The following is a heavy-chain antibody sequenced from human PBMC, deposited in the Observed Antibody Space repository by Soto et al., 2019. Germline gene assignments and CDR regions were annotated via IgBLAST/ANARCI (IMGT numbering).Heavy chain of an antibody. V-gene: IGHV1-18*01. CDR2: ISPYTGHT. Sequence: EASVKVSCKASGYSFGNYGISWVRQAPGQGPEWMGWISPYTGHTDYAQKFQDRVTMTTDTSTNAVNMEMRSLRSDDAAIYYCARVHCSGNCYLMRMHEAFDIWGQGTMVTVSS. CDR1: GYSFGNYG. J-gene: IGHJ3*02. D-gene: IGHD6-19*01. CDR3: ARVHCSGNCYLMRMHEAFDI.